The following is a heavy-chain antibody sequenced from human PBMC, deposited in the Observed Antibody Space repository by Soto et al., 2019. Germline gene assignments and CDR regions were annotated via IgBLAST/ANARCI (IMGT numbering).Heavy chain of an antibody. D-gene: IGHD3-3*01. CDR1: GYTFTSYG. J-gene: IGHJ4*02. CDR3: ARGPSEYYDFWEEPGY. Sequence: GASVKVSCKASGYTFTSYGISWVRQAPGQGLEWMGWISAYNGNTNYAQKLQGRVTMTTDTSTSTAYMELRSLRSDDTAVYYCARGPSEYYDFWEEPGYWGQGTLVTVSS. V-gene: IGHV1-18*01. CDR2: ISAYNGNT.